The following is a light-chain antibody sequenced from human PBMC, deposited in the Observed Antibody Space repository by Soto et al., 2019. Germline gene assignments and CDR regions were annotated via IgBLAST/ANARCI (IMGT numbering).Light chain of an antibody. J-gene: IGKJ5*01. CDR2: GAS. Sequence: DIVMTQSPATLSVSPGERATLSCRASQSISNNLAWYQQKPGQAPRLLIYGASTRATGTPARFSGSGSGTEVTLTISSLQSEEFAVYSCQHYNDRPLTFGQGTRWRL. CDR3: QHYNDRPLT. V-gene: IGKV3-15*01. CDR1: QSISNN.